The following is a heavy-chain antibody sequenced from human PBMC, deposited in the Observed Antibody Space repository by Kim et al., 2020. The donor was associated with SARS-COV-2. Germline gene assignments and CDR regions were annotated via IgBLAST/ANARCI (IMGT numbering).Heavy chain of an antibody. V-gene: IGHV1-24*01. D-gene: IGHD6-13*01. Sequence: ASVKVSCKVSGYTLTELSMHWVRQAPGKGLEWMGGFDPEDGETIYAQKFQGRVTMTEDTSTDTAYMELSSLRSEDTAVYYCATGDPITQQPYYYGMDVWGQGTTVTVSS. CDR2: FDPEDGET. CDR3: ATGDPITQQPYYYGMDV. CDR1: GYTLTELS. J-gene: IGHJ6*02.